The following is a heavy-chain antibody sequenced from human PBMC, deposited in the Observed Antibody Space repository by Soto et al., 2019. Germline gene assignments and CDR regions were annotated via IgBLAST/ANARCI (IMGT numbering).Heavy chain of an antibody. CDR3: ARMGDFWSGPGELDP. CDR2: VYYNGFT. Sequence: QLPLRESGPGLVKPSETLSLTCTVSGGSISSSTYYWAWNRQSPGKGLEWIGSVYYNGFTYYNPSLKSRVTISVDTSKNQFSLKLTSVTAADTAVYYCARMGDFWSGPGELDPWGQGTLVTVSS. J-gene: IGHJ5*02. V-gene: IGHV4-39*01. CDR1: GGSISSSTYY. D-gene: IGHD3-3*01.